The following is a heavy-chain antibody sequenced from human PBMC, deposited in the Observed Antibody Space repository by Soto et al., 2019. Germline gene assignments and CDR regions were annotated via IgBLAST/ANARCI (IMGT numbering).Heavy chain of an antibody. V-gene: IGHV3-11*01. CDR2: ISSSGSTI. Sequence: PGGSLRLSCAASGFTFSDYYMSWIRQAPGKGLEWVSYISSSGSTIYYADSVKGRFTISRDNAKNSLYLQMNSLRAEDTAVYYCARERIAAAGDDYYYYMDVWCKGTTVTVSS. CDR3: ARERIAAAGDDYYYYMDV. CDR1: GFTFSDYY. D-gene: IGHD6-13*01. J-gene: IGHJ6*03.